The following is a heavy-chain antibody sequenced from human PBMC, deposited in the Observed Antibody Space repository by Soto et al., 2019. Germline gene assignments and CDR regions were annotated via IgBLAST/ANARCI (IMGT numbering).Heavy chain of an antibody. D-gene: IGHD6-25*01. CDR3: EKDTPRRDGFPSGS. V-gene: IGHV3-23*01. J-gene: IGHJ5*02. CDR2: ISTSGGNT. Sequence: EVQLLESGGDLVQPGGSLRLSCAASGLIFSSYAMAWVRQAPGKGLEWVSSISTSGGNTYYADSVKGRFTISRDNSDNALYLQMNTLRAEDTALYYCEKDTPRRDGFPSGSWGQGTLVTVSS. CDR1: GLIFSSYA.